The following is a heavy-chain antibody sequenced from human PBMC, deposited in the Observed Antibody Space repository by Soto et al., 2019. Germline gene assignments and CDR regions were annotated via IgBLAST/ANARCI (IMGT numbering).Heavy chain of an antibody. CDR1: GFTFSNAW. CDR2: IKSKTDGGTT. J-gene: IGHJ6*03. D-gene: IGHD3-3*01. CDR3: TTEFWSGPISVEYYYYMDV. Sequence: PGGSLRLSCAASGFTFSNAWMSWVRQAPGKGLEWVGRIKSKTDGGTTDYAAPVKGRFTISRDDSKNTLYLQMNSLKTEDTAVYYCTTEFWSGPISVEYYYYMDVWGKGTTVTVSS. V-gene: IGHV3-15*01.